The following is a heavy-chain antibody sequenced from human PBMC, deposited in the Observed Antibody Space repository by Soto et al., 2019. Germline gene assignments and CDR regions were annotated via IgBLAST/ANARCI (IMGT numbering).Heavy chain of an antibody. CDR3: AREPEGQWLIRDYYYGMDV. V-gene: IGHV4-31*03. D-gene: IGHD6-19*01. Sequence: SETLSLTCTVSGGSISSGGYYWSWIRQHPGKGLEWIGYIYYSGSTYYNPSLKSRVTISVDTSKNQFSLKLSSVTAADTAVYYCAREPEGQWLIRDYYYGMDVWGQGTTVTVSS. J-gene: IGHJ6*02. CDR1: GGSISSGGYY. CDR2: IYYSGST.